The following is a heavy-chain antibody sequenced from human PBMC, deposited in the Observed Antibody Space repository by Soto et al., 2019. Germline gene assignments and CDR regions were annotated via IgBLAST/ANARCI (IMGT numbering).Heavy chain of an antibody. D-gene: IGHD1-26*01. CDR2: IYHSGST. CDR1: SGSISSSNW. V-gene: IGHV4-4*02. J-gene: IGHJ5*02. Sequence: QVQLQESGPGLVKPSGTLSLTCAVSSGSISSSNWWSWVRQPPGKGLEWIGEIYHSGSTNDNPSLKSRVTISVEKSKNQFSLKLSSVTAADTAVYYCARVSFPTIAPFDPWGQGTLVTVSS. CDR3: ARVSFPTIAPFDP.